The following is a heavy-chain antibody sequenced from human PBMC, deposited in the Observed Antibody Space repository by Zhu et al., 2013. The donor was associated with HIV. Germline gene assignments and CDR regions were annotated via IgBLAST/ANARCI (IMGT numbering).Heavy chain of an antibody. D-gene: IGHD6-19*01. J-gene: IGHJ5*02. CDR2: TSAYNGNT. V-gene: IGHV1-18*01. CDR3: ARDRLQWLVWDWFDP. Sequence: QVQLVQSGAEVKKPGASVKVSCKASGYTFTSYGISWVRQAPGQGLEWMGWTSAYNGNTNYAQKLQGRVTMTTDTSTSTAYMELRSLRSDDTAVYYCARDRLQWLVWDWFDPWGQGTLVTVSS. CDR1: GYTFTSYG.